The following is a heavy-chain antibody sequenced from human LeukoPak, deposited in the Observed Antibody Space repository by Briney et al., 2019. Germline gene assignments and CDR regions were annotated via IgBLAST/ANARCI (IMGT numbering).Heavy chain of an antibody. CDR3: ARVPRGSTVGTLPYFYYYMDV. J-gene: IGHJ6*03. V-gene: IGHV4-59*08. CDR2: VFYSGNT. D-gene: IGHD1-26*01. CDR1: GGSISSYY. Sequence: PSETLSLTCTVSGGSISSYYWNWIRQPPGKGLEWIGYVFYSGNTDYNPSLRGRVTISVDTSKNQFSLKLSSVTAADTAVYYCARVPRGSTVGTLPYFYYYMDVWGKGTTVIVSS.